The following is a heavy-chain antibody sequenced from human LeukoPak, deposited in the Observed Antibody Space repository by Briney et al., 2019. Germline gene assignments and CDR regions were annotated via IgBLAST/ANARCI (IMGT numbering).Heavy chain of an antibody. CDR1: GYRFTSYW. J-gene: IGHJ5*02. D-gene: IGHD5-18*01. Sequence: GESLKIPCKGSGYRFTSYWIGWERQLPGNGLESIGIIYPGDSDTRYSPASQGQVTISANKSISTACLQWSSLKASDTAMYYCASDYGYSYGSSSWGQGTLVTVSS. V-gene: IGHV5-51*01. CDR2: IYPGDSDT. CDR3: ASDYGYSYGSSS.